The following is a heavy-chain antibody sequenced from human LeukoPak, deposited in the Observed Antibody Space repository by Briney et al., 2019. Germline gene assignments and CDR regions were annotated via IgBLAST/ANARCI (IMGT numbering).Heavy chain of an antibody. CDR1: GGSISSYY. J-gene: IGHJ4*02. CDR3: ARDIASASGKFYFDY. CDR2: IYYSGST. D-gene: IGHD3-10*01. Sequence: PSETLSLTCTVSGGSISSYYWGWIRQPPGKGLEWIGTIYYSGSTYYNPSLKSRVTISVDTSKNQFSLKLNSVTAADTAVYYCARDIASASGKFYFDYWGQGTQVTVSS. V-gene: IGHV4-39*07.